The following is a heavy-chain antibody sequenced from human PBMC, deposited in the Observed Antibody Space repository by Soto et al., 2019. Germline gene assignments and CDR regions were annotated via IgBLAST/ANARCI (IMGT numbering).Heavy chain of an antibody. V-gene: IGHV5-51*01. Sequence: EVQLVQSGAEVKQPGESLKISCKGSGYTFTNFWIAWVRQMPGKGLEGTGIIYPDDSDLRYSPSFEGQVTISADKSINTAYLQWSSLKASDTAMYFCARHGPDLVLDSWGQGTLVTVSS. CDR3: ARHGPDLVLDS. J-gene: IGHJ4*02. CDR2: IYPDDSDL. CDR1: GYTFTNFW.